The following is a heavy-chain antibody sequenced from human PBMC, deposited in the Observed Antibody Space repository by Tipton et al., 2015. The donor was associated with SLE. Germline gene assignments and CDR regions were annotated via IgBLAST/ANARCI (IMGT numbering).Heavy chain of an antibody. V-gene: IGHV3-33*08. CDR2: IWYDGSNK. CDR1: GLSISDYA. J-gene: IGHJ5*02. D-gene: IGHD3-3*01. Sequence: SLRLSCAASGLSISDYAMHWVRQAPGKGLEWVAVIWYDGSNKYYADSVKGRFTISRDNSKNTLYLQMNCLRAEDTAVYYCARGAQQFNDFWSGYPLGNRFDPWGQGTPVTVSS. CDR3: ARGAQQFNDFWSGYPLGNRFDP.